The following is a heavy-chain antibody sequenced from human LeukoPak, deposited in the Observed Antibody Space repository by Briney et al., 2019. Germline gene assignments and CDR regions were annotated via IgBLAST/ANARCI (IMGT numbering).Heavy chain of an antibody. J-gene: IGHJ4*02. Sequence: SETLSLTCTVSGGSINNYYWSWIRQPPGKGLEWIGYIYYSGSTNYNPSLKSRVTISVDTSKNQFSLKLSSVTAADTAVYYCARFYCSSTSCYTYYFDYWGQGTLVTVSS. D-gene: IGHD2-2*02. CDR3: ARFYCSSTSCYTYYFDY. CDR1: GGSINNYY. V-gene: IGHV4-59*01. CDR2: IYYSGST.